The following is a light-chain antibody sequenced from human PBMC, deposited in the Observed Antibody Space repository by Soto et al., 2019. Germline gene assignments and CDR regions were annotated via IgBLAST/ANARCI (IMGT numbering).Light chain of an antibody. CDR2: SHN. Sequence: QSVLTQPPSASGTPGQRVTISCSGSSSNIGSNTVNWYQQLPGTAPKLLIYSHNQRPSGVPDRFSGSQSGTSASLAISGLQSEDEADYYCAAWDDSLNGSVSGTGTKLTVL. V-gene: IGLV1-44*01. CDR3: AAWDDSLNGSV. CDR1: SSNIGSNT. J-gene: IGLJ1*01.